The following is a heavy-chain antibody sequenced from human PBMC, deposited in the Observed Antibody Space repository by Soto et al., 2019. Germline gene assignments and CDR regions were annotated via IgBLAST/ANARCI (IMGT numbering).Heavy chain of an antibody. CDR2: INPSGGST. J-gene: IGHJ4*02. D-gene: IGHD3-10*01. CDR1: GYTFTSYD. CDR3: ARGRVVRGSPLGY. Sequence: ASGEVSCKXSGYTFTSYDMHWVRQAPGQGLEWMGIINPSGGSTSYAQKFQGRVTMTRDTSTSTVYMELSSLRSEDTAVYYCARGRVVRGSPLGYWGQGTLVTVSS. V-gene: IGHV1-46*01.